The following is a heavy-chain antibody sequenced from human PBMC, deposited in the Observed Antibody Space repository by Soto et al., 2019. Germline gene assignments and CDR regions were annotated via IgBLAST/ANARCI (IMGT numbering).Heavy chain of an antibody. D-gene: IGHD2-21*01. CDR1: GFSLSTSGVG. V-gene: IGHV2-5*02. Sequence: SGPTLVNPTQTLRLTCTFSGFSLSTSGVGVGWIRQPPGKALEWLALIYWDDDKRYSPSLKSRLTITKDTSKNQVVLTMTNMDPVDTATYYCAHSRTPLKIPIDAFDIWGQGTMVTVSS. J-gene: IGHJ3*02. CDR2: IYWDDDK. CDR3: AHSRTPLKIPIDAFDI.